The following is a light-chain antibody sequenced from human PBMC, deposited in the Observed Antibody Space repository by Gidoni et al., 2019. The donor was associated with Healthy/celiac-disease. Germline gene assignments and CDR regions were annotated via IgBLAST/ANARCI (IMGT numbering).Light chain of an antibody. CDR1: QSVSSS. CDR3: QQRSNWPRLT. V-gene: IGKV3-11*01. CDR2: DAS. J-gene: IGKJ4*01. Sequence: ELVLPQSPATLSLSPGERATLSCRASQSVSSSLAWYQQKPGQAPRLLIYDASNRATGIPARFSGSGSGTDFTLTISSLEPEDFAVYYCQQRSNWPRLTFGGGTKVEIK.